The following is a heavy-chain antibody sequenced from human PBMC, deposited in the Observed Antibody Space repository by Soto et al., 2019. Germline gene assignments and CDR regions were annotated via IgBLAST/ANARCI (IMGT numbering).Heavy chain of an antibody. CDR2: ISYDGSNK. CDR1: GFTFSSYA. J-gene: IGHJ4*02. D-gene: IGHD3-22*01. CDR3: ARGPRVYYYDSSGYYQVDY. V-gene: IGHV3-30-3*01. Sequence: GGSLRLSCAASGFTFSSYAMHWVRQAPGKGLEWVAVISYDGSNKYYADSVKGRFTISRDNSKNTLYLQMNSLRAEDTAVYYCARGPRVYYYDSSGYYQVDYWGQGTLVTVSS.